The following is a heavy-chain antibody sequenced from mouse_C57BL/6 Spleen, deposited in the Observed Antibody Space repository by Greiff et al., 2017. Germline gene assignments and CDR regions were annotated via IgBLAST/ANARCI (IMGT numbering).Heavy chain of an antibody. CDR1: GYTFTSYW. Sequence: VQLQQPGAELVRPGSSVKLSCKASGYTFTSYWMDWVKQRPGQGLEWIGNIYPSDSETHYNQKFKDKATLTVDKSSSTAYMQLSSLTSEDSAVYYCARSGYYYGSGRLRFAYWGQGTLVTVSA. CDR2: IYPSDSET. V-gene: IGHV1-61*01. CDR3: ARSGYYYGSGRLRFAY. J-gene: IGHJ3*01. D-gene: IGHD1-1*01.